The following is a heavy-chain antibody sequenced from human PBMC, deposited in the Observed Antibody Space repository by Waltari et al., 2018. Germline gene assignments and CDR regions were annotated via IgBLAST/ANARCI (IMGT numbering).Heavy chain of an antibody. Sequence: QLQLQESGPGLVKPSETLSLSCNVSGASISAGSYYWGWIRQPPGKGLEWIGSIYNDGTTHYSPSLKSRVSISLDASNNQFSLKLSSVTAADTAVYYCARHMVQGVIIRSYYYGMDVWGQGTTVTVSS. V-gene: IGHV4-39*01. D-gene: IGHD3-10*01. CDR3: ARHMVQGVIIRSYYYGMDV. CDR2: IYNDGTT. J-gene: IGHJ6*02. CDR1: GASISAGSYY.